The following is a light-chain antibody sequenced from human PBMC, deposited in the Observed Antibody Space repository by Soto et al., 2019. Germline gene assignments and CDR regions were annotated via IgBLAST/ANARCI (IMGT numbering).Light chain of an antibody. J-gene: IGKJ1*01. CDR1: QSLPSGF. CDR3: HQYGNTLGT. CDR2: VTS. Sequence: EIVLTQSPATLSLPPGERVTLSCRASQSLPSGFLSLYQQKPVQSPSLLIYVTSNSATGIPDRFSGGGSGTNFTLTISRLQPEDFAVYYCHQYGNTLGTFAQGTKVDIK. V-gene: IGKV3-20*01.